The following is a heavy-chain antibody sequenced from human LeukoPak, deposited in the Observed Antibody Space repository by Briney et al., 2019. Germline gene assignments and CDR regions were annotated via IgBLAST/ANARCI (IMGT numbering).Heavy chain of an antibody. CDR1: GYTSTDYY. CDR3: ARGIAVVDY. D-gene: IGHD6-19*01. CDR2: INPNSGGT. Sequence: ASVKVSCKASGYTSTDYYIHWVRQAPGQGLEWMRWINPNSGGTNYAQKFQGRVTMTKDTSISTAYMEWSRLRSDDTTVYFCARGIAVVDYWGQGTLVTVSS. V-gene: IGHV1-2*02. J-gene: IGHJ4*02.